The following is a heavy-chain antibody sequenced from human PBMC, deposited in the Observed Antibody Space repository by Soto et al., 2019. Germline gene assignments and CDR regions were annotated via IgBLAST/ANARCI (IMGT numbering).Heavy chain of an antibody. Sequence: SETLSLTCTVSGGSISSGGYYWSWIRQHPGKGLEWIGYIYYSGSTYYNPSLKSRVTISVDTSKNQFSLKLTSVTAADTAVYYCARGARFGDRRYMDVWGKGTTVTVSS. J-gene: IGHJ6*03. D-gene: IGHD3-10*01. V-gene: IGHV4-31*03. CDR1: GGSISSGGYY. CDR3: ARGARFGDRRYMDV. CDR2: IYYSGST.